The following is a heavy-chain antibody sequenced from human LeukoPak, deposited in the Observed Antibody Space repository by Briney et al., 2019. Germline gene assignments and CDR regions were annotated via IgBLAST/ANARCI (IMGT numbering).Heavy chain of an antibody. J-gene: IGHJ3*02. D-gene: IGHD3-3*01. CDR2: IDARSGIT. Sequence: PGGSLRLSCATSGFTFTIFGINWVRQAPGKGREWVSYIDARSGITYYADSVQGRLTISRDNAKESVFLQMNGLRVDDTAVYYCARTYDFGRGPPGDAFDNWGQGTPVIVSS. V-gene: IGHV3-48*01. CDR1: GFTFTIFG. CDR3: ARTYDFGRGPPGDAFDN.